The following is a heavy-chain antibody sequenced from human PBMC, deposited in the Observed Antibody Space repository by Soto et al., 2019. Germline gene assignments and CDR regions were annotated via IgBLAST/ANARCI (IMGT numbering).Heavy chain of an antibody. Sequence: EVQLLESGGGLVQPGGSLRLSCAASGFTFSSYAMSWVRQAPGKGLEWVSAISGSGGSTYYADSVKGRFTISRNNYKNKLYLQINSLRAEDTAVHYCAKARSDYYDSSGYPVDYWGQGTLVTVSS. CDR2: ISGSGGST. J-gene: IGHJ4*02. CDR3: AKARSDYYDSSGYPVDY. D-gene: IGHD3-22*01. V-gene: IGHV3-23*01. CDR1: GFTFSSYA.